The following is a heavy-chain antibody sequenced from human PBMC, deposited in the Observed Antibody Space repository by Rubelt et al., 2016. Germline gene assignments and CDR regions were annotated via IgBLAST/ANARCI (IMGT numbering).Heavy chain of an antibody. CDR2: ISDNGVII. D-gene: IGHD4-23*01. V-gene: IGHV3-23*01. CDR1: GFTFSNYD. Sequence: EVQLLESGGGLVQPGGSLRLSCAASGFTFSNYDMNWVRQAPGKGLECVSTISDNGVIIYYADSVKGRFPISRDNSKNTRYLQRNCLTAEDTAMDYCARDGGGNFFDAAFHWGQGALVTVSS. J-gene: IGHJ4*02. CDR3: ARDGGGNFFDAAFH.